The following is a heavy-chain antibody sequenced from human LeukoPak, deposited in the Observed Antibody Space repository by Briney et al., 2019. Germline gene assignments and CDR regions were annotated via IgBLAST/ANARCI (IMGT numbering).Heavy chain of an antibody. J-gene: IGHJ6*02. CDR2: INRSGST. CDR1: GGSFSGYY. V-gene: IGHV4-34*01. D-gene: IGHD2-15*01. CDR3: ARGQAVNYYGMDV. Sequence: SETLSLTCAVYGGSFSGYYWSWIRQPPGKGLEWIGEINRSGSTNYNPSLKSRVTISVDTSKNQFSLKLSSVTAADTAVYYCARGQAVNYYGMDVWGQGTTVTVSS.